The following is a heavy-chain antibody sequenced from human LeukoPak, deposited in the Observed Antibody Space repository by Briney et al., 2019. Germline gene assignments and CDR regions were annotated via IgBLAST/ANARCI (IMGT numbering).Heavy chain of an antibody. Sequence: PGGSLGLSCAASGFSLYGNWMHWVRQAPGKGLVWVSRIDNDGTMTHYADFVKGRFTISRDNAKNTLYLQMNSLRVEDTAMYYCARGTSPEPWGQGTLVTVFS. CDR1: GFSLYGNW. V-gene: IGHV3-74*01. J-gene: IGHJ5*02. CDR2: IDNDGTMT. D-gene: IGHD1-7*01. CDR3: ARGTSPEP.